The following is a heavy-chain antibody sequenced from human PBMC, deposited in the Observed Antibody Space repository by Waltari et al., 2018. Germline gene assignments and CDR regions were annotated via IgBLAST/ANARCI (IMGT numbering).Heavy chain of an antibody. Sequence: QVQLVQSGAEVKKPGASVKVSCKASGYRFTESYIHWVRQAPGQGLDWVGWINPYSGDTKSAQRFQGRVTMTRDTSINTAYMEVTGLKSDDTAIYYCAKDGLYYFDYWGQGTLVTVSS. J-gene: IGHJ4*02. CDR2: INPYSGDT. CDR3: AKDGLYYFDY. D-gene: IGHD2-8*01. V-gene: IGHV1-2*02. CDR1: GYRFTESY.